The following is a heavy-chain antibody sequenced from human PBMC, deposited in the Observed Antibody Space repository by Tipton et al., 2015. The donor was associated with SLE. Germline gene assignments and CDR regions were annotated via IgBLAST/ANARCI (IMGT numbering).Heavy chain of an antibody. V-gene: IGHV4-34*01. J-gene: IGHJ4*02. D-gene: IGHD1-7*01. CDR2: IYYSGST. Sequence: AGLVKPSETLSLTCAVYVGSFSGYYWSWIRQPPGKGLEWIGSIYYSGSTYYNPSLKSRVTISVDTSKNQFSLKLSSVTAADTAVYYCAREVSLTGTTSFFDYWGQGTLVTVSS. CDR3: AREVSLTGTTSFFDY. CDR1: VGSFSGYY.